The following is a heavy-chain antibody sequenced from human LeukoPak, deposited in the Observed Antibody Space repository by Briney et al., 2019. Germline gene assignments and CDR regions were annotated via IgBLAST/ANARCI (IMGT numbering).Heavy chain of an antibody. CDR1: GFTLSSFD. CDR2: ISYDGSNK. CDR3: ARVENYYGSGSYYSY. V-gene: IGHV3-30*04. Sequence: PGGSLRLSCAASGFTLSSFDMHWDRQAPGKGLEWGAAISYDGSNKYYADSVKGRLTISRNNSKNTLYLQMNSLRAEDTAVYYCARVENYYGSGSYYSYWGQGTLVTVSS. J-gene: IGHJ4*02. D-gene: IGHD3-10*01.